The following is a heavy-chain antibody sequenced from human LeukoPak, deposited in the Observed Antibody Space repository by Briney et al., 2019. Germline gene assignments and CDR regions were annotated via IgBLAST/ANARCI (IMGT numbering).Heavy chain of an antibody. CDR2: IYTSGST. CDR1: GGSISSGGYY. V-gene: IGHV4-61*02. D-gene: IGHD1-26*01. Sequence: PSETLSLTCTVSGGSISSGGYYWSWIRQPAGKGLEWIGRIYTSGSTNYNPSLKSRVTISVDTSKNQFSLKLSSVTAADTAVYYCARGQDSGELLYYYYYMGVWGKGTTVTVSS. J-gene: IGHJ6*03. CDR3: ARGQDSGELLYYYYYMGV.